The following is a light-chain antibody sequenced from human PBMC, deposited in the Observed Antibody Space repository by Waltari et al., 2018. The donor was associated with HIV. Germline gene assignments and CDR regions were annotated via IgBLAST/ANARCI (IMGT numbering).Light chain of an antibody. CDR2: GKS. CDR3: HHYNNWRET. J-gene: IGKJ1*01. CDR1: QSVNSN. V-gene: IGKV3-15*01. Sequence: EILLTQSPATLSVSPGERATLSCRASQSVNSNLAWYQQKPGQTPRLLIYGKSTRATDIPARFSGSGSGTEFTLTISSLQSEDFAVYYCHHYNNWRETFGQGTKVEIK.